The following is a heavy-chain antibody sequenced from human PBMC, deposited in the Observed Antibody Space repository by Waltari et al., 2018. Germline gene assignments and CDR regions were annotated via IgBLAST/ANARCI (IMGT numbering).Heavy chain of an antibody. CDR1: GGTFGSYA. Sequence: QVQLVQSGAEVKKPGSSVKVSCKASGGTFGSYAISWVRQACGQGLEWMGRINPIFDRANYARKFQGRVTITADRSTSTAYMDLSRLRSEDTAVYYCRLNPIAAAGRGYFFDYRGQRTLVAVST. D-gene: IGHD6-13*01. CDR2: INPIFDRA. CDR3: RLNPIAAAGRGYFFDY. V-gene: IGHV1-69*02. J-gene: IGHJ4*02.